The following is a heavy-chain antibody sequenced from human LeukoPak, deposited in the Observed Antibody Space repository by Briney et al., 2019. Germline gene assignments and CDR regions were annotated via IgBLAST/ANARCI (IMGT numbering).Heavy chain of an antibody. Sequence: GGSLRLSCAASGFTFSSYGMHWVRQAPGKGLEWVAFIRYDGSNKYYADSVKGRFTISRDNFKNTLYLQMNSLRAEDTAVYYCAKDYDRWELLFDYWGQGTLVTVSS. CDR3: AKDYDRWELLFDY. D-gene: IGHD1-26*01. J-gene: IGHJ4*02. CDR1: GFTFSSYG. V-gene: IGHV3-30*02. CDR2: IRYDGSNK.